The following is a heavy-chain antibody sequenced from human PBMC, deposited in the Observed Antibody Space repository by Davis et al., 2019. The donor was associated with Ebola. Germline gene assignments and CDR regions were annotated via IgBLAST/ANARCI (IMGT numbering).Heavy chain of an antibody. Sequence: SETLSLTCTVSGGSISSYYWSWIRQPPGKGLEWIGYIYYSGSTNYNPSLKSRVTISVDTSKNQFSLKLSSVTAADPAVYYCARLGGYCSSTSCSDYYYYGMDVWGQGTTVTVSS. V-gene: IGHV4-59*08. J-gene: IGHJ6*02. CDR2: IYYSGST. CDR1: GGSISSYY. D-gene: IGHD2-2*01. CDR3: ARLGGYCSSTSCSDYYYYGMDV.